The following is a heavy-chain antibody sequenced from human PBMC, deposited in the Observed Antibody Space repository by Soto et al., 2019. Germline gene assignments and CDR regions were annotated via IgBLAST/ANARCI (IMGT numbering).Heavy chain of an antibody. CDR2: LTRGGTT. CDR3: AKRATTVPTPGNYFDC. CDR1: GFSFSDYS. D-gene: IGHD2-15*01. V-gene: IGHV3-23*01. Sequence: GGSLRLSCAASGFSFSDYSMTWVRQAPGRGLEWVSTLTRGGTTFYADSVKGRFTISRDNSKNTLSLQMHNLRAEDTARYYCAKRATTVPTPGNYFDCWGQGTLVTVSS. J-gene: IGHJ4*02.